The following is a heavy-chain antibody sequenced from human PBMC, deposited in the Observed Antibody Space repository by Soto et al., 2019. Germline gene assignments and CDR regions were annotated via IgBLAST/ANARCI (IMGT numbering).Heavy chain of an antibody. J-gene: IGHJ6*02. D-gene: IGHD2-2*01. CDR2: ISSNGGST. V-gene: IGHV3-64D*08. CDR3: VKDIPPKRNCSSTSCYHYYYGMDV. CDR1: GFTFSSYA. Sequence: GGSLRLSCSASGFTFSSYAMHWVRQAPGKGLEYVSAISSNGGSTYYADSVKGRFTISIDNSKNTLYLQMSSLRAEDTAVYYCVKDIPPKRNCSSTSCYHYYYGMDVWGQGTTVTVSS.